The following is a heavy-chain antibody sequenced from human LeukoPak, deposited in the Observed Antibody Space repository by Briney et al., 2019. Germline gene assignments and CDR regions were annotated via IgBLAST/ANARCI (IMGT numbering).Heavy chain of an antibody. CDR3: ARDPVGGSTIFDC. J-gene: IGHJ4*02. CDR2: TYYRSKWYY. D-gene: IGHD1-26*01. CDR1: GDSFPSDSAA. V-gene: IGHV6-1*01. Sequence: SQTLSLTCAISGDSFPSDSAAWNWIRQSPSRGLEWLGRTYYRSKWYYDYALAVKSRITINPDTSKNQFSLQLNSVTPEDTAVYFCARDPVGGSTIFDCWGQGTLVTVSS.